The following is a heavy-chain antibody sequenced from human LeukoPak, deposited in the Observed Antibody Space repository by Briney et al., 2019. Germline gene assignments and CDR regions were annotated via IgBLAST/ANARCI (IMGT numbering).Heavy chain of an antibody. J-gene: IGHJ4*02. CDR2: ISGSGGNT. CDR1: GFTFSSYA. Sequence: GGSLRLSCAASGFTFSSYAMSWVRQAPGKGLEWVSGISGSGGNTYYADSVKGRFTISRDSSKDTLYLHMNSLRAEDTAVYHCAKDAAYSSGWNFDYWGQGTLVTVSS. CDR3: AKDAAYSSGWNFDY. V-gene: IGHV3-23*01. D-gene: IGHD6-19*01.